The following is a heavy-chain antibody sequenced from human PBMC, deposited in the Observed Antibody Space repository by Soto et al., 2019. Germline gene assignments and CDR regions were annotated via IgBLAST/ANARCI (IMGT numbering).Heavy chain of an antibody. V-gene: IGHV4-39*01. Sequence: QLQLQESGPGVVKHSETLSLTCTVSSAPVSSSTYTWGWIRQPPGKGLEWIGSIYYSGSTYYNPSLNSRVTVSVDTSKNQFSLKVTSVTAADTAVYYCARLHGYCISSSCHGHYAMDVWGQGTTVTVSS. CDR3: ARLHGYCISSSCHGHYAMDV. CDR1: SAPVSSSTYT. CDR2: IYYSGST. J-gene: IGHJ6*02. D-gene: IGHD2-2*01.